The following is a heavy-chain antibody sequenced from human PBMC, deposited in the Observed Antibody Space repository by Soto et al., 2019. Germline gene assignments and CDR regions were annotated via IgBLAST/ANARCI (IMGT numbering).Heavy chain of an antibody. CDR1: GYTFTRYT. V-gene: IGHV1-3*01. D-gene: IGHD2-15*01. CDR3: ARGIATGPLDP. Sequence: SSVKVSCKASGYTFTRYTMNWVCQAPGQRLEWMGWINPDNGNTKSSQKFQDRVIITRDTSASTAYMDMSSLRSEDTAVYYCARGIATGPLDPWGHGTMVTVSA. CDR2: INPDNGNT. J-gene: IGHJ5*02.